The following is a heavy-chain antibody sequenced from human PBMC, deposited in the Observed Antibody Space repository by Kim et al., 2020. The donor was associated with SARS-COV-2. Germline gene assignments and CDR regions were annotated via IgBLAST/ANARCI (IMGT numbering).Heavy chain of an antibody. D-gene: IGHD3-22*01. CDR1: GFTFSSYG. CDR2: ISYDGSNK. J-gene: IGHJ4*02. Sequence: GGSLRLSCAASGFTFSSYGMHWVRQAPGKGLEWVAVISYDGSNKYYADSVKGRFTISRDNSKNTLYLQMNSLRAEDTAVYYCAKGMILELWGQGTLVTVSS. V-gene: IGHV3-30*18. CDR3: AKGMILEL.